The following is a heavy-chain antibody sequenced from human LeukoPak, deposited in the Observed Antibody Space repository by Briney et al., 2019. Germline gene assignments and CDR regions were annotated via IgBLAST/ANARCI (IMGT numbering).Heavy chain of an antibody. CDR1: GGTFSSYA. CDR3: ARDPPYEYQEAFDI. Sequence: SVKVSCKASGGTFSSYAISWVRQAPGQGLEWMGGIIPIFDTANYAQKFQGRVTMTRDTSTSTVYMELSSLRSEDTAVYYCARDPPYEYQEAFDIWGQGTMVTVSS. V-gene: IGHV1-69*05. CDR2: IIPIFDTA. D-gene: IGHD2-2*01. J-gene: IGHJ3*02.